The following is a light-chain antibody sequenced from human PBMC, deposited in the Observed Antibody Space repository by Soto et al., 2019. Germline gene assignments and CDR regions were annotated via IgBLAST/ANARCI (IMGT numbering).Light chain of an antibody. CDR1: SSDVGGYNY. J-gene: IGLJ1*01. CDR3: TSSTSYSTLEV. Sequence: QSVLTQPASVSGSPGQSITISCTGTSSDVGGYNYVSWYQQHPDKAPKLMIYEVSNRPSGVSNRFSGSKSGHTASLTISGRQSEDEADYFCTSSTSYSTLEVFGTGTKVTVL. V-gene: IGLV2-14*01. CDR2: EVS.